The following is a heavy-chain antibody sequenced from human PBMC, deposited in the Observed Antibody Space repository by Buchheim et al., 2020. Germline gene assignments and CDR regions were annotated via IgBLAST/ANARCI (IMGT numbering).Heavy chain of an antibody. J-gene: IGHJ4*02. D-gene: IGHD2-21*02. Sequence: EVQLLESGGGLVQPGGSLRLSCAASGYTFSSYAMSWVRQAPGKGLEWVSAISGSGGSTYYADSVKGRFTISSDNSKNTLYLQRNSLRAEDTAVYYCAKDTSYCGGDCYATYFDYWGQGTL. CDR3: AKDTSYCGGDCYATYFDY. CDR1: GYTFSSYA. CDR2: ISGSGGST. V-gene: IGHV3-23*01.